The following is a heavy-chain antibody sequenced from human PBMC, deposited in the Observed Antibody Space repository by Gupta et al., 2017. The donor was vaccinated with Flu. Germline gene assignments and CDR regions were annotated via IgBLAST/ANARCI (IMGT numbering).Heavy chain of an antibody. CDR2: MNPNSGNT. CDR3: ARFPCSGGSCPYYYYYGMDV. CDR1: GYTFTSYD. Sequence: QVQLVQSGAEVKKPGASVKVSCKASGYTFTSYDINWVRQATGQGLEWMGWMNPNSGNTGYAQKFQGRVTMTRNTSISTAYMELSSLRSEDTAVYYCARFPCSGGSCPYYYYYGMDVWGQGTTVTVSS. D-gene: IGHD2-15*01. J-gene: IGHJ6*02. V-gene: IGHV1-8*01.